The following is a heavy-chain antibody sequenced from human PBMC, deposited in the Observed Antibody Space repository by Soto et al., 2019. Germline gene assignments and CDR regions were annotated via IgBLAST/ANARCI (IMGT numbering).Heavy chain of an antibody. Sequence: ASVKVSCKASGYTFTSYGISWVRQAPGQGLEWMGWISAYNGNTNYAQKLQGRVTMTTDTSTSTAYMELRSLRSDDTAVYYCARDCSSTSCYYGMDVWGQGTTVTVSS. CDR2: ISAYNGNT. D-gene: IGHD2-2*01. J-gene: IGHJ6*02. V-gene: IGHV1-18*01. CDR1: GYTFTSYG. CDR3: ARDCSSTSCYYGMDV.